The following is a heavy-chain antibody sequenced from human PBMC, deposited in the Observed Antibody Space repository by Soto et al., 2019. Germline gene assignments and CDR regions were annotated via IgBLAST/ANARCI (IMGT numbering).Heavy chain of an antibody. CDR3: ARTYYYDSSGYSGTVFDY. V-gene: IGHV4-34*01. Sequence: PSETLSLTCAVYGGSFSGYYWSWIRQPPGKGLEWIGEINHSGSTNYNPSLKSRVTISVDTSKNQFSLKLSSVTAADTAVYYCARTYYYDSSGYSGTVFDYWGQGTLVTVSS. J-gene: IGHJ4*02. D-gene: IGHD3-22*01. CDR1: GGSFSGYY. CDR2: INHSGST.